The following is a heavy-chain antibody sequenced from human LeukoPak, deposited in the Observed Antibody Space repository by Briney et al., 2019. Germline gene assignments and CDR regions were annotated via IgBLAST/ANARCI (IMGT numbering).Heavy chain of an antibody. V-gene: IGHV4-34*01. CDR3: ARGWSIGYYSSFAY. J-gene: IGHJ4*02. Sequence: PSETLSLTCAVYGGSFSGYYWSWLRQPPGEGLEWSGEINHSGSTNYNPSLKSRVTISVDTSKNQFSLKLSSVTAADTAVYYCARGWSIGYYSSFAYWREGTLVTVSS. CDR2: INHSGST. D-gene: IGHD3-22*01. CDR1: GGSFSGYY.